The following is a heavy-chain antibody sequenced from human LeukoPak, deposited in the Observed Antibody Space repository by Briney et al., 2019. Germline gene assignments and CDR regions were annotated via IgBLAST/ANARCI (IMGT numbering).Heavy chain of an antibody. CDR2: IYSSGNT. V-gene: IGHV4-59*11. Sequence: PSETLSLTCSVSGDSISTHNWNWIRQSPGKGLEWIGYIYSSGNTKYSPSLKSRVTISVDTSKNQFSLKLSSVTAADTAVYYCTGTEGYDFGPYWGQGTLVTVSS. CDR1: GDSISTHN. D-gene: IGHD1-14*01. J-gene: IGHJ4*02. CDR3: TGTEGYDFGPY.